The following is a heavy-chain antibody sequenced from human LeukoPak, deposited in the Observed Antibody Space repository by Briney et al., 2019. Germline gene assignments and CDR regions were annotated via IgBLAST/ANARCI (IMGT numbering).Heavy chain of an antibody. Sequence: ASVKVSCKASGYTFTSYGISWVRQAPGQGLEWMGWISAYNGNTNYAQKLQGRVTMTTDTSTSTAYMELRSLRSDDTAVYYCTRHPVYSSGWDRFDFWGQGTLVTVSS. D-gene: IGHD6-19*01. CDR2: ISAYNGNT. J-gene: IGHJ4*02. CDR3: TRHPVYSSGWDRFDF. CDR1: GYTFTSYG. V-gene: IGHV1-18*01.